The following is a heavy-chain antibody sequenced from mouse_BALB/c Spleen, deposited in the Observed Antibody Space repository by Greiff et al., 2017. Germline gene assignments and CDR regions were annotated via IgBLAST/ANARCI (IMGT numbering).Heavy chain of an antibody. D-gene: IGHD2-1*01. CDR3: ARGGIYYGNYVGY. V-gene: IGHV14-3*02. Sequence: EVKLVESGAELVKPGASVKLSCTASGFNIKDTYMHWVKQRPEQGLEWIGRIDPANGNTKYDPKFQGKATITADTSSNTAYLQLSSLTSEDTAVYYCARGGIYYGNYVGYWGQGTTLTVSS. CDR2: IDPANGNT. CDR1: GFNIKDTY. J-gene: IGHJ2*01.